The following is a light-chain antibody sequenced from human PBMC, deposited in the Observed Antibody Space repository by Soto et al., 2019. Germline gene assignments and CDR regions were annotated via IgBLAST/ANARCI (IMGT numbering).Light chain of an antibody. CDR1: QSVSSY. Sequence: EIVLTQSPATLPLSPGERATLSCRASQSVSSYLAWYQQKPGQAPRLLIYDASNRATGIPARFSGSGSGTDFTLSISSLVPEDFAVYYCQLRGTFGQGTKVEIK. CDR2: DAS. CDR3: QLRGT. J-gene: IGKJ1*01. V-gene: IGKV3-11*01.